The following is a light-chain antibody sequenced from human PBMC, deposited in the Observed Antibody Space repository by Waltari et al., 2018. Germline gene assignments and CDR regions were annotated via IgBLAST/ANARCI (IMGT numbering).Light chain of an antibody. CDR2: WAS. J-gene: IGKJ4*01. V-gene: IGKV4-1*01. Sequence: DVVMTQSPDSLAVSLGERATINCRSSQSLLFSSNNRNYLAWYQQKPGQPPKLLIYWASTRQSGVPDRFSGSGSGTDFTLTISSLQAEDVVVYHCQQYYFTPLTFGGGTKVEIK. CDR3: QQYYFTPLT. CDR1: QSLLFSSNNRNY.